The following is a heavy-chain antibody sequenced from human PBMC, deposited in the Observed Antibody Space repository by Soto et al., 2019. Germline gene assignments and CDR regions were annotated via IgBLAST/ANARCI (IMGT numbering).Heavy chain of an antibody. V-gene: IGHV3-23*01. CDR3: AKVLRYYGSGSYYNDPYYFDY. D-gene: IGHD3-10*01. CDR2: ISGSGGST. CDR1: GFTFSSYA. J-gene: IGHJ4*02. Sequence: PGGSLRLSCAASGFTFSSYAMSWVRQAPGKGLEWVSAISGSGGSTYYADSVKGRFTISRDNSKNTLYLQMNSLRAEDTAVYYCAKVLRYYGSGSYYNDPYYFDYWGQGTLVTVSS.